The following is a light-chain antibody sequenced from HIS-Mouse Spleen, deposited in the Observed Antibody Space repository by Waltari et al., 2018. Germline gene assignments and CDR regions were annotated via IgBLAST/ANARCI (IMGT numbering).Light chain of an antibody. CDR2: KAS. J-gene: IGKJ4*01. Sequence: DIQMTQSPSTLSASVGDRVTITCRASQSISSWLAWYQQKPGKAHKLLIYKASSLESGVPSRFSGSGSGTEFTLTISSLQPDDFATYYCQQYNSYSKLTFGGGTKVEIK. V-gene: IGKV1-5*03. CDR1: QSISSW. CDR3: QQYNSYSKLT.